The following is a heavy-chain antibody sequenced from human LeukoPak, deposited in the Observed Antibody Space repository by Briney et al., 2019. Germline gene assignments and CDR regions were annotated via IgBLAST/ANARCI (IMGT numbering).Heavy chain of an antibody. CDR1: GYTFTGYY. Sequence: ASVKVSCKASGYTFTGYYMHWVRQAPGKGLEWMGWINPNSGGTNYAQKFQGRVTMTRDTSISTAYMELSRLRSDDTAVYYCARAGIAVAGCFDYWGQGTLVTVSS. CDR3: ARAGIAVAGCFDY. CDR2: INPNSGGT. J-gene: IGHJ4*02. V-gene: IGHV1-2*02. D-gene: IGHD6-19*01.